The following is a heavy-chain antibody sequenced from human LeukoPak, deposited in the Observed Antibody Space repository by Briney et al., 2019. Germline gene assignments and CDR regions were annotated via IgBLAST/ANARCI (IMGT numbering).Heavy chain of an antibody. CDR2: ISGSGGST. CDR1: GFTFSSYA. Sequence: TGGSLRLSCAASGFTFSSYAMSWVRQAPGKGLEWVSAISGSGGSTYYADSVKGQFTISRDNSKNTLYLQMNSLRAEDTAVYYCAKVWSWNDVYMDVWGKGTTVTVSS. CDR3: AKVWSWNDVYMDV. D-gene: IGHD1-1*01. V-gene: IGHV3-23*01. J-gene: IGHJ6*03.